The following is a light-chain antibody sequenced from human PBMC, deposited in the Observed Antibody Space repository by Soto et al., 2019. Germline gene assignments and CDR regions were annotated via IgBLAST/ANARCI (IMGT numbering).Light chain of an antibody. CDR1: QSVSSRY. V-gene: IGKV3-20*01. CDR3: HQYDNSPLT. J-gene: IGKJ4*01. CDR2: GAS. Sequence: EIVLTQSPGTLSLSPGESATLSCRASQSVSSRYLGWYQQRPGQAPRLLIYGASSRATGIPDRFSGSGSGTDFTLTISRLEPEDFAVYYCHQYDNSPLTFGRGTKVDIK.